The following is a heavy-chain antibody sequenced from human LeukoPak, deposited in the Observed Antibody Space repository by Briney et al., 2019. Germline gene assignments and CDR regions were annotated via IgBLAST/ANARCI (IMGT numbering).Heavy chain of an antibody. CDR2: IYYSGST. Sequence: SETLSLTCTVSGDSINSYYWSWLRQPPGKGLEWIGYIYYSGSTNYNPSLKSRVTMSVDTSKNQFSVKLSSVTTAETTVDYCARHDMEVAEAGLDYFDYWGQGTLVTVSS. CDR1: GDSINSYY. CDR3: ARHDMEVAEAGLDYFDY. J-gene: IGHJ4*02. D-gene: IGHD6-13*01. V-gene: IGHV4-59*08.